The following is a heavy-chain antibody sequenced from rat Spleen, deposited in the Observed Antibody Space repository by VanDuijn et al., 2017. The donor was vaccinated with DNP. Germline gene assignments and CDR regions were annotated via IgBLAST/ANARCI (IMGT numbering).Heavy chain of an antibody. V-gene: IGHV3-1*01. D-gene: IGHD1-1*01. CDR2: ISYSGST. Sequence: EVQLQESGPGLVKPSQSLSLTCSVTGYSISYSNRWNWIRKFPGDKLEWMGYISYSGSTRYNPSLKSRISITRDTSENQFFLHLNSVTTEDTATYYCARWVRYFDSWGQGVMVTVSS. CDR3: ARWVRYFDS. CDR1: GYSISYSNR. J-gene: IGHJ2*01.